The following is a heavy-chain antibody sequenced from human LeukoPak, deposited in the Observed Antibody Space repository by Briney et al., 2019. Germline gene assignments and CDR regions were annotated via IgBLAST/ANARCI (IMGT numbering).Heavy chain of an antibody. CDR1: GGSMSSSSNY. CDR2: IYYSGST. D-gene: IGHD3/OR15-3a*01. V-gene: IGHV4-39*02. Sequence: SETLSLTCTVSGGSMSSSSNYWGWIRQPPGKGLEWIGSIYYSGSTYYNPSLKSRVTISVDTSKKQFSLKLSSVTAADTAVYYCARDLDYYATDQWGQGTLVTVSS. CDR3: ARDLDYYATDQ. J-gene: IGHJ5*02.